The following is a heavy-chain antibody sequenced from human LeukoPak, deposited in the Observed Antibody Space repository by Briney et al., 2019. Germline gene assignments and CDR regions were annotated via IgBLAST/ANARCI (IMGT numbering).Heavy chain of an antibody. J-gene: IGHJ4*02. CDR2: IYPGDSDT. D-gene: IGHD5-18*01. Sequence: GESLKISCKGSGYSFTSYWIGWVRQMPGKGLEWMGIIYPGDSDTRYSPSFQGQVTISADKSISTAYLQWSSLKASDTAMYYCASGPHLIYSYGVVGDYFDYWGQGTLVTVSS. V-gene: IGHV5-51*01. CDR3: ASGPHLIYSYGVVGDYFDY. CDR1: GYSFTSYW.